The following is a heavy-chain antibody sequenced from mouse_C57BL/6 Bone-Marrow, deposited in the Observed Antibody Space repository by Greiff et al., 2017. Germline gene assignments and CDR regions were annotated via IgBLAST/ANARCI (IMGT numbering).Heavy chain of an antibody. CDR2: ISGGGGNT. CDR1: GFTFSSYT. CDR3: ARALTFTTVVATPCYFDY. J-gene: IGHJ2*01. Sequence: EVMLVESGGGLVKPGGSLKLSCAASGFTFSSYTMSWVRQTPEKRLEWVATISGGGGNTYYPDSVKGRFTISRDNAKNTLYLQMSSLRSEDTALYYCARALTFTTVVATPCYFDYWGQGTTLTVSS. D-gene: IGHD1-1*01. V-gene: IGHV5-9*01.